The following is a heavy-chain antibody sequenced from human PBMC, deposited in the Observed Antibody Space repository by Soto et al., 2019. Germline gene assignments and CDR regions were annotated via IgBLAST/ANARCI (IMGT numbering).Heavy chain of an antibody. CDR3: XXXXGEPLAERDWFDS. Sequence: EVQLLESGGGLVQPGGSLRLSCAASGFTFSSYAMSWVRQAAGKGLEWVSVISGSGGSTYYADSVKGRCTISRDTSKXXXXXXXXXXXXXXXXXXXXXXXXGEPLAERDWFDSWCQATLVTVSS. D-gene: IGHD1-26*01. V-gene: IGHV3-23*01. CDR1: GFTFSSYA. CDR2: ISGSGGST. J-gene: IGHJ5*01.